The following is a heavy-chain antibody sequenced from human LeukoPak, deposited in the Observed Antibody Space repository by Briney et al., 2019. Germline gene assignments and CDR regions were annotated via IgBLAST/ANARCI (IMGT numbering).Heavy chain of an antibody. V-gene: IGHV3-74*01. D-gene: IGHD5-18*01. CDR3: ARVRYSYGYDY. Sequence: GGSLRLSCAASGFTFSGYWMHWVRQAPGKGLVWVSRIDGDGTRTTYADSVKGRFTVSRDNAKNTLCLQMNSLRAEDTAVYYCARVRYSYGYDYWGQGTLVTVSS. CDR2: IDGDGTRT. J-gene: IGHJ4*02. CDR1: GFTFSGYW.